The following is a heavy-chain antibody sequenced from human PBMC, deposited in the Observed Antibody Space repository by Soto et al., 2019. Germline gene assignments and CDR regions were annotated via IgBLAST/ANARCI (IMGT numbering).Heavy chain of an antibody. CDR2: IAYHGSSS. Sequence: EVQLVESGGGLVQPGGSLTLSCVLSGFSFSTYAMHWVRRPPGRGLEFVSVIAYHGSSSFYADSLKGRFTVSRDNSRNTLYLHMNDLRPEDSATYYCVKDRTPNWNYPGMDVWGQGTTVTVSS. CDR1: GFSFSTYA. D-gene: IGHD1-7*01. V-gene: IGHV3-64D*08. J-gene: IGHJ6*02. CDR3: VKDRTPNWNYPGMDV.